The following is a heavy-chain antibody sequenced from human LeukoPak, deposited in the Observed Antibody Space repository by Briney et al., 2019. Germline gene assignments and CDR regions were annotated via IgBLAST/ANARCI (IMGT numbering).Heavy chain of an antibody. J-gene: IGHJ5*02. V-gene: IGHV4-30-4*01. CDR2: IYYSGST. CDR1: GGSIRSGDYN. D-gene: IGHD2/OR15-2a*01. Sequence: SQTLSLTCTVSGGSIRSGDYNWSWIRQSPGKDLEWIGYIYYSGSTYYNPSLKSRITISVDTSKNQFSLKLSSVTTADTATYYCARENIGILTPWGQGTQVTVSS. CDR3: ARENIGILTP.